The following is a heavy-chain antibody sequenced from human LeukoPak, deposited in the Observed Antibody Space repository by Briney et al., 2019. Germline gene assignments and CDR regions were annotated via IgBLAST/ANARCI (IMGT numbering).Heavy chain of an antibody. J-gene: IGHJ4*02. V-gene: IGHV4-31*03. CDR1: GGSISSGGYY. Sequence: SETLSLTCTVSGGSISSGGYYWRWIRQHPGKGLEWIVYIYYSGGTYYNPSLKSRVTISVDTSKNQFSLKLSSVTAADTAVYYCARDRGPYSGYDSYYFDYWGQGTLVTVSS. CDR3: ARDRGPYSGYDSYYFDY. CDR2: IYYSGGT. D-gene: IGHD5-12*01.